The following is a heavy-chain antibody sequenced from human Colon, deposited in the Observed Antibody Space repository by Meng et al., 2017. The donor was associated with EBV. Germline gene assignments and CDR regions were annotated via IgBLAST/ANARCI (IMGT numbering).Heavy chain of an antibody. V-gene: IGHV4-4*02. CDR2: IYHIGST. CDR1: GGSLSSRNW. D-gene: IGHD2-21*02. J-gene: IGHJ4*02. CDR3: ARVGAYCGGDCYHPR. Sequence: QEALEEPGPGVVRVTGPLSLPCLVSGGSLSSRNWWSWVRQPPGKGLEWIGEIYHIGSTNYNPSLKSRVTISVDESKNQSSLRLSSVTAADTAVYYCARVGAYCGGDCYHPRWGQGTLVTVSS.